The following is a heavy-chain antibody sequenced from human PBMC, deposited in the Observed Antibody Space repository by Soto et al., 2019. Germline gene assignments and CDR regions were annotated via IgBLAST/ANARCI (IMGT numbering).Heavy chain of an antibody. D-gene: IGHD6-19*01. J-gene: IGHJ4*02. V-gene: IGHV4-39*01. CDR1: GGSISSSSYF. Sequence: QLQLQESGPGLVKPSETLSLTCSVSGGSISSSSYFWGWIRQPPGKGLEWIGTIYYSGSTYYNPSLKSRVTISVDTSKNQFSLKLSSVTAADTAVYYCAVDRIAVAGTGHIDYWGQGTLVTVSS. CDR2: IYYSGST. CDR3: AVDRIAVAGTGHIDY.